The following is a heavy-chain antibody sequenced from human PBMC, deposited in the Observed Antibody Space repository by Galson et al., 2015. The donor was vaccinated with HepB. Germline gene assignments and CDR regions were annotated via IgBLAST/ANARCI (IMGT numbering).Heavy chain of an antibody. Sequence: KGLEWMGRIDPSDSYTDYSPSFQGHVTISSDKSISTAYLQWSSLKASDTAMYYCARRGLGYCTTTSCAWGYWGQGTLVTVSS. CDR2: IDPSDSYT. D-gene: IGHD2-2*01. J-gene: IGHJ4*02. V-gene: IGHV5-10-1*01. CDR3: ARRGLGYCTTTSCAWGY.